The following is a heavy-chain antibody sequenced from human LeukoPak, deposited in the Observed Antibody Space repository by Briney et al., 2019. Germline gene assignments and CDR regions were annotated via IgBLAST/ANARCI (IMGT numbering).Heavy chain of an antibody. D-gene: IGHD5-18*01. J-gene: IGHJ4*02. CDR2: INPNSGGT. CDR1: GYTFTGYY. V-gene: IGHV1-2*02. CDR3: ARDQERYGYSYGYSPDY. Sequence: GASVKVSCKASGYTFTGYYMHWVRQAPGQGLEWMGWINPNSGGTDYAQKFQGRVTMTRDTFISTAYMELSRLRSDDTAVYYCARDQERYGYSYGYSPDYWGQGTLVTVSS.